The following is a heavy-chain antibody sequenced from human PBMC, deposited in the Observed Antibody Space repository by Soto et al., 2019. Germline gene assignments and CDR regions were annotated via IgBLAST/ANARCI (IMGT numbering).Heavy chain of an antibody. CDR1: SDSITKSNW. J-gene: IGHJ4*02. V-gene: IGHV4-4*02. D-gene: IGHD3-10*01. Sequence: QVQVQESGPGLVKPSGTLSLTCAVSSDSITKSNWWTWVRQPPGKGLEWIGDMYDTGSIFYNPSLKSRVTISVDKSKNQFSLGLSSVTAAATAIYYCATSTRGDDFDYWGQGTLVTVSS. CDR3: ATSTRGDDFDY. CDR2: MYDTGSI.